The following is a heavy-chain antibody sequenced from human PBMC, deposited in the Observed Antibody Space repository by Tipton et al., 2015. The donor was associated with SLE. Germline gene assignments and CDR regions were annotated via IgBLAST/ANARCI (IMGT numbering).Heavy chain of an antibody. J-gene: IGHJ3*02. D-gene: IGHD3-3*01. CDR1: GGSISSSSYY. Sequence: TLSLTCTVSGGSISSSSYYWGWIRQPPGKGLEWIGSIYYSGSTYYNPSLKSRVTISVDTSKNQFSLKLSSVTAADTAVYYCAREGVHYDFWSGATGAFDIWGQGTMVTVSS. V-gene: IGHV4-39*07. CDR3: AREGVHYDFWSGATGAFDI. CDR2: IYYSGST.